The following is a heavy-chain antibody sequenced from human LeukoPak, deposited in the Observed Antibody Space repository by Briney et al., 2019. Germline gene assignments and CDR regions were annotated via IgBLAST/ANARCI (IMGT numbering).Heavy chain of an antibody. J-gene: IGHJ6*03. V-gene: IGHV3-23*01. CDR3: AKDLVVAARPGKVYYYYYYMDV. CDR2: ISGSGGST. Sequence: GGSLRLSCAASGFTFSSYAMSWVRQAPGKGLEWVSAISGSGGSTYYADSVKGRFTISRDNSKNTLYLQMNSLRAEDTAVYYCAKDLVVAARPGKVYYYYYYMDVWGKGTTVTVSS. D-gene: IGHD6-6*01. CDR1: GFTFSSYA.